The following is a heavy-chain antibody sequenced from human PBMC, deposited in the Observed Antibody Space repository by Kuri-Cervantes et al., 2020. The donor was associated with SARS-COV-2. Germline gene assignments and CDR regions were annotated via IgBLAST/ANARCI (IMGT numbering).Heavy chain of an antibody. J-gene: IGHJ4*02. Sequence: ESLKISCTVSGGSISSYYWSWIRQPPGKGLEWIGYIYYSGSTNYNPSLKSRVTISVDTSKNQLSLKLSSVTAADTAVYYCARFFDYWGQGTLVTVSS. CDR3: ARFFDY. CDR2: IYYSGST. V-gene: IGHV4-59*08. CDR1: GGSISSYY.